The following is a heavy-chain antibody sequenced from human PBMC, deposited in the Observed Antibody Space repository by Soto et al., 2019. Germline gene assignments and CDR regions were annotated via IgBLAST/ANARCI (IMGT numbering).Heavy chain of an antibody. CDR1: GYTFSTSD. CDR2: MNPNSGNT. V-gene: IGHV1-8*01. J-gene: IGHJ4*02. CDR3: ARCLGSWYSGY. D-gene: IGHD2-15*01. Sequence: ASVKVSCKASGYTFSTSDINWVRQATGQGLEWMGWMNPNSGNTGYAQKFQGRVTMTKNTSISSAYMELSSLRSNDTAVYFCARCLGSWYSGYWGQGTLVTGSS.